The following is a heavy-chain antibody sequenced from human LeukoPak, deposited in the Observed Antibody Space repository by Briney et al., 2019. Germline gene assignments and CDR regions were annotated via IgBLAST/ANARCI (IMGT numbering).Heavy chain of an antibody. J-gene: IGHJ6*02. D-gene: IGHD3-16*01. V-gene: IGHV1-18*01. CDR1: GYTFTSYG. CDR2: ISAYNGNT. Sequence: GASVKVSCKASGYTFTSYGISWVRQAPGQGLEWMGWISAYNGNTNYAQKLQGRVTMTTDTSTSTAYMELRSLRSDDTAVYYCARDHGLYDYVWGSYGRYYYYGMDVWGQGTTVTVSS. CDR3: ARDHGLYDYVWGSYGRYYYYGMDV.